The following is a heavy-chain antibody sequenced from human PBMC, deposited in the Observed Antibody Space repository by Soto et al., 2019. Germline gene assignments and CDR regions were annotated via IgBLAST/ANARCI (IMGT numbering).Heavy chain of an antibody. Sequence: SETLSLTCTVSGGSISTYSWSWIRQPPGKGLEWIGYIYYTGSTNYNPSLKSRVTISVDTSKNQFSLKLTSVTAADTAVYYCARTYYYGSGTQYRFDPWGQGTLVTSPQ. D-gene: IGHD3-10*01. CDR2: IYYTGST. J-gene: IGHJ5*02. CDR3: ARTYYYGSGTQYRFDP. CDR1: GGSISTYS. V-gene: IGHV4-59*01.